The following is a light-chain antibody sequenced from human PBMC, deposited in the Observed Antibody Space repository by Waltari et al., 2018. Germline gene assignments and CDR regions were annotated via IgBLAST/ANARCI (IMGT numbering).Light chain of an antibody. CDR1: TNDVGAYDL. V-gene: IGLV2-23*02. CDR2: AVT. Sequence: QSALTQAASVSGSLGQSITISCTGTTNDVGAYDLVSWYQQHPGKAPRLIIYAVTERASGVSNRFSGSKSGNTASLTIAGLQAEDEADYHCCSYAGGRTYVVFGGGTKLTVL. CDR3: CSYAGGRTYVV. J-gene: IGLJ2*01.